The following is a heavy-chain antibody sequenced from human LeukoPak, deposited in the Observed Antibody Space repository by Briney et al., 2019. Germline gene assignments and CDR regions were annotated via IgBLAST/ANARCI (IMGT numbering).Heavy chain of an antibody. CDR3: ARDQEGFDY. V-gene: IGHV1-46*01. CDR2: IYPRDGST. Sequence: ASVKVFCKASGYTFTGYYIHWVRQAPGQGLEWMGMIYPRDGSTSYAQKFQGRVTVTRDTSTSTVHMELSGLRSEDTAVYYCARDQEGFDYWGQGTLVTVSS. CDR1: GYTFTGYY. J-gene: IGHJ4*02.